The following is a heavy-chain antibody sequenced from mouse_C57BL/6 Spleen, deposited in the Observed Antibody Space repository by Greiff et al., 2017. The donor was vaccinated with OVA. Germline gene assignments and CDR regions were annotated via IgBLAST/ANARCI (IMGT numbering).Heavy chain of an antibody. CDR2: SRNKANDYTT. V-gene: IGHV7-1*01. CDR3: ARDAGYGMGAMDY. Sequence: EVKLVESGGGLVQSGRSLRLSCATSGFTFSDFYMEWVRQAPGKGLEWIAASRNKANDYTTEYSASVKGRFIVSRDTSQSILYLQMNALRAEDTAIYYCARDAGYGMGAMDYWGQGTSVTVSS. J-gene: IGHJ4*01. D-gene: IGHD1-1*01. CDR1: GFTFSDFY.